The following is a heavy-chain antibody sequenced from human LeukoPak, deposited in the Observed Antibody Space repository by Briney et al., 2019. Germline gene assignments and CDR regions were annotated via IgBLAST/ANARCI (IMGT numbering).Heavy chain of an antibody. V-gene: IGHV1-18*01. Sequence: ASVKVSCKASGYTFTSYGISWVRQAPGQGLEWMGWISAYNGNTNYAQKLQGRVTMTTDTSTSTAHMELRSLRSDDTAVYYCARLGMVTTGYYYYMDVWGKGTTVTVYS. CDR3: ARLGMVTTGYYYYMDV. CDR1: GYTFTSYG. J-gene: IGHJ6*03. D-gene: IGHD2-21*02. CDR2: ISAYNGNT.